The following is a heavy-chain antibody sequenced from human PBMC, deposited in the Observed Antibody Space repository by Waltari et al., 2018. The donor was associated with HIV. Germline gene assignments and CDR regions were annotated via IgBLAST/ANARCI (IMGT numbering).Heavy chain of an antibody. CDR3: ARGDPDYGMDV. Sequence: QLRLQESGSGLVKPSPTLSLTCLVSGGPIRSGGYSWSWIRQPPGKGLEWIGNIYPRGISFYTPSLKSRVTISVDRSKNQLSLNLTSVTAADTGVYFCARGDPDYGMDVWGQGTTVTVS. D-gene: IGHD2-21*02. CDR1: GGPIRSGGYS. J-gene: IGHJ6*02. V-gene: IGHV4-30-2*01. CDR2: IYPRGIS.